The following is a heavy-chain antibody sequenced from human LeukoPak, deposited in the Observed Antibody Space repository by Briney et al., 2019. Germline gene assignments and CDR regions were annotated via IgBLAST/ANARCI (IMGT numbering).Heavy chain of an antibody. D-gene: IGHD5-18*01. CDR3: ARVVPRYSYGRRNWFDP. Sequence: SETLSLTCAVYGGSFSGYYWSWIRQPPGKGLEWIGEINHSGSTNYNPSLKSRVTISVDTSKNQFSLKLSSVTAADTAVYCRARVVPRYSYGRRNWFDPWGQGTLVTVSS. CDR2: INHSGST. J-gene: IGHJ5*02. CDR1: GGSFSGYY. V-gene: IGHV4-34*01.